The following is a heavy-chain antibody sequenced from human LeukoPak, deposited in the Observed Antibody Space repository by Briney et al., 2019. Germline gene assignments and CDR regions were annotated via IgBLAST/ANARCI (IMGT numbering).Heavy chain of an antibody. D-gene: IGHD6-6*01. J-gene: IGHJ3*02. CDR3: ARCWIAARPRCAFDI. V-gene: IGHV1-24*01. CDR1: GYTLTELS. CDR2: FDPEDGET. Sequence: ASVKVSCKVSGYTLTELSMHWVRQAPGKGLEWMGGFDPEDGETIYAQKFQGRVTMTRNTSISTAYMELSSLRSEDTAVYYCARCWIAARPRCAFDIWGQGTMVTVSS.